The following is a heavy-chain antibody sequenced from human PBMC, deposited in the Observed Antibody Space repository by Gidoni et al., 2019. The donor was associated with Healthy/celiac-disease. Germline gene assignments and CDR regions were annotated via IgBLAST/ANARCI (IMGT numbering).Heavy chain of an antibody. D-gene: IGHD2-21*02. CDR1: GFTFGDYA. V-gene: IGHV3-49*05. Sequence: EVQLVESGGGLVKPGRSLRLSCTASGFTFGDYAMSWFRQAPGKGLEWVGFIRSKAYGGTTEYAASVKGRFTISRDDSKSIAYLQMNSLKTEDTAVYYCTRDSLLAYCGGDCPSMDVWGQGTTVTVSS. CDR3: TRDSLLAYCGGDCPSMDV. CDR2: IRSKAYGGTT. J-gene: IGHJ6*02.